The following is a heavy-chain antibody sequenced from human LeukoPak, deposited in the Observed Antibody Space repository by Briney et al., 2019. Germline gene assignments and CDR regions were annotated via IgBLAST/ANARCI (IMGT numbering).Heavy chain of an antibody. CDR2: INTNTGNP. CDR1: GYTFTSYA. CDR3: ARRPYCTNGVCYGELGFDP. J-gene: IGHJ5*02. Sequence: ASVKVSCKASGYTFTSYAMNWVRQAPGQGLEWLGWINTNTGNPTYAQGFTGRFVFSLDTSVSTAYLQISSLKAEDTAVYYCARRPYCTNGVCYGELGFDPWGQGTLVTVSS. V-gene: IGHV7-4-1*02. D-gene: IGHD2-8*01.